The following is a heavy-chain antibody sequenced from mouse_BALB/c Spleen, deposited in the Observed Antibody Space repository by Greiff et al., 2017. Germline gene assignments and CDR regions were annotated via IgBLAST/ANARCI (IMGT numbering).Heavy chain of an antibody. CDR1: GFSLTSYG. J-gene: IGHJ3*01. Sequence: QVQLKQSGPGLVQPSQSLSITCTVSGFSLTSYGVHWVRQSPGKGLEWLGVIWSGGSTDYNAAFISRLSISKDNSKSQVFFKMNSLQANDTAIYYCARKGGDYRYDALFAYWGQGTLVTVSA. CDR3: ARKGGDYRYDALFAY. CDR2: IWSGGST. D-gene: IGHD2-14*01. V-gene: IGHV2-2*02.